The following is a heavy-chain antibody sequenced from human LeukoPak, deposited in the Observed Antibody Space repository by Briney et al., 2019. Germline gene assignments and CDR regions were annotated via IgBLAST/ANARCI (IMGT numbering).Heavy chain of an antibody. CDR3: ARDLWGANHYFDY. CDR2: IYYSGST. V-gene: IGHV4-31*03. Sequence: SETLSLTCTVSGGSISSGVYYWSWIRQHPGKGLEWIGYIYYSGSTYYNPSLKSRVTISVDTSKNQFSLKLSSVTAADTAVYYCARDLWGANHYFDYWGQGTLVTVSS. J-gene: IGHJ4*02. CDR1: GGSISSGVYY. D-gene: IGHD7-27*01.